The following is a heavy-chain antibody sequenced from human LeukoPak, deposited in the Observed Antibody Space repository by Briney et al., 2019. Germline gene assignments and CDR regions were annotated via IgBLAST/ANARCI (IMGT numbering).Heavy chain of an antibody. Sequence: GGSLRLSCAASGFTFSGYSMNWVRQAPGKGLEWVSSISSSSSYIYYADSVKGRFTISRDNAKNSLYLQMNSLRAEDTAVYYCARAGYYYDSSGPLDYWGQGTLVTVSS. V-gene: IGHV3-21*01. J-gene: IGHJ4*02. D-gene: IGHD3-22*01. CDR2: ISSSSSYI. CDR3: ARAGYYYDSSGPLDY. CDR1: GFTFSGYS.